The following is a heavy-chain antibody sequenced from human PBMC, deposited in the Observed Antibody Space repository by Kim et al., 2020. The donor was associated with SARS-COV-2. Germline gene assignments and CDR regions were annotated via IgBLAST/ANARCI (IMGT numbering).Heavy chain of an antibody. V-gene: IGHV1-69*13. Sequence: SVKVSCKASGCTFSSYAISWVRQAPGQGLEWMGGIIPIFGTANYAQKFQGRVTITADESTSTAYMELSSLRSEDTAVYYCARLGAHRDHIAADPGYWGQGTLVTGSS. CDR3: ARLGAHRDHIAADPGY. CDR2: IIPIFGTA. D-gene: IGHD6-13*01. J-gene: IGHJ4*02. CDR1: GCTFSSYA.